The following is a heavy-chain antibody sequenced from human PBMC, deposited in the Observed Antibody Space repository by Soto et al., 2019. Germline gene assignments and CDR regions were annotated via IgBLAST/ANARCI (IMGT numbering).Heavy chain of an antibody. CDR1: GGSISSYY. V-gene: IGHV4-59*13. Sequence: SETLSLTCTVSGGSISSYYWSWIRQPPGKGLEWIGYIYYSGSTNYNPSLKSRVTISVDTSKNRFSLKLSSVTAADTAVYYCARDASSIAARLPFIGRDYYYYGMDVWGQGTTVTVSS. CDR2: IYYSGST. D-gene: IGHD6-6*01. J-gene: IGHJ6*02. CDR3: ARDASSIAARLPFIGRDYYYYGMDV.